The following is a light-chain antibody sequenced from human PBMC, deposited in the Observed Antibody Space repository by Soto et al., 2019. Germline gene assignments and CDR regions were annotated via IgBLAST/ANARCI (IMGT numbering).Light chain of an antibody. J-gene: IGLJ2*01. CDR3: TSYTTINIVL. CDR1: SSDVGGYNY. CDR2: DVS. Sequence: QSALTQPASVSGSPGQSITISCTGTSSDVGGYNYVSWYQQHPGKAPKLMIYDVSNRPSGVSNRFSGSKSGNTASLTISGLQTEDEADYYCTSYTTINIVLFGGGTKLTVL. V-gene: IGLV2-14*01.